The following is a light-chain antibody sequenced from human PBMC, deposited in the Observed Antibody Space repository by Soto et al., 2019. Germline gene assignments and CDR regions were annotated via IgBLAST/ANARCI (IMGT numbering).Light chain of an antibody. J-gene: IGKJ1*01. V-gene: IGKV1-5*01. Sequence: DIQMTQSPSTLSASVGDRVTITCRASQTITTWLAWYQQKPGKAPKLLIYDASTLESGVPPRFSGSGSGTDFTLAIRSLQPEDSATYYCLQDINYPWTSGQGTKVDIK. CDR1: QTITTW. CDR3: LQDINYPWT. CDR2: DAS.